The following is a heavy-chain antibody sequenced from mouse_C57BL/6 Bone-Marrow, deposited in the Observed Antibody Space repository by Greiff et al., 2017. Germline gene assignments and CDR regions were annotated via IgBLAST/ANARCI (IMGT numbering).Heavy chain of an antibody. CDR3: TGYYGYAMDY. Sequence: EVQLQESGAELVRPGASVKLSCTASGFNFKDDYMHWVKQRPEQGLEWIGWLDPENGDTEYAPQFQGKAPITADTSSNTAYLQLSSLTSEDTAVYYCTGYYGYAMDYWGQGTSVTVSA. CDR2: LDPENGDT. D-gene: IGHD1-1*01. CDR1: GFNFKDDY. J-gene: IGHJ4*01. V-gene: IGHV14-4*01.